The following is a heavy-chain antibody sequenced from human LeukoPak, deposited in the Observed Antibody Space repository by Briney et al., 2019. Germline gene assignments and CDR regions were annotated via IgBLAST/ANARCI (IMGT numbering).Heavy chain of an antibody. CDR2: INHSGST. J-gene: IGHJ4*02. CDR1: GGSFSGYY. Sequence: SETLSLTCAVYGGSFSGYYWSWIRQPPGKGLEWIGEINHSGSTNYNPSLKSRVTISVDTSKNQFSLKLSSVTAADTAVYYCARGLGLHYYGSGSSHSPLDYWGQGTLVTVSS. V-gene: IGHV4-34*01. D-gene: IGHD3-10*01. CDR3: ARGLGLHYYGSGSSHSPLDY.